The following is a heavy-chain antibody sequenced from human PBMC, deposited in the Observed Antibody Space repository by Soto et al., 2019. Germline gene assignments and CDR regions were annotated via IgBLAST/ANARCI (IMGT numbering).Heavy chain of an antibody. CDR1: GFTFSNYA. CDR2: ISSNGGST. J-gene: IGHJ4*02. V-gene: IGHV3-64D*06. CDR3: VKDRYVDY. Sequence: GGSLRLACSVFGFTFSNYAMHWVRQAPGKGLQYVSSISSNGGSTYYADSVKGRFTISRDNSKNTLYLQMSSLRVEDTAVYYCVKDRYVDYWGQGNLVTVSS.